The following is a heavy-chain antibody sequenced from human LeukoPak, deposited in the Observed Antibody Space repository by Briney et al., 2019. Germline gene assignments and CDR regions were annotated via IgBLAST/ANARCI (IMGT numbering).Heavy chain of an antibody. J-gene: IGHJ3*02. D-gene: IGHD3-22*01. Sequence: ASVKVSCKASGYTFTGYYMHWVRQAPGQGLEWMGWINPNSGGTNYAQKFQGRVTMTRDTSISTAYMELSRLRSDDTAVYYCARVSPLSSGYSAFDIWGQGTMVTVSS. CDR1: GYTFTGYY. V-gene: IGHV1-2*02. CDR3: ARVSPLSSGYSAFDI. CDR2: INPNSGGT.